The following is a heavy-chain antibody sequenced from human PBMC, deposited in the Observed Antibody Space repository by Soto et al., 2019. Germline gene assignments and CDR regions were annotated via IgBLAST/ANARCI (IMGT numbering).Heavy chain of an antibody. Sequence: GASVKVSCKASGGTFSSYAISWVRQAPGQGLEWMGGIIPIFGTANYAQKFQGRVTITADNSKNTLYLQMNSLRAEDTAVYYCAKDQSGRRWGLENYYYGMDVWGQGTTVTVSS. CDR1: GGTFSSYA. D-gene: IGHD5-12*01. J-gene: IGHJ6*02. V-gene: IGHV1-69*06. CDR3: AKDQSGRRWGLENYYYGMDV. CDR2: IIPIFGTA.